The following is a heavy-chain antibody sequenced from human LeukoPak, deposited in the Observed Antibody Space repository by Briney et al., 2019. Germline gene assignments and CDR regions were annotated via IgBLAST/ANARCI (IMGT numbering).Heavy chain of an antibody. Sequence: SETLSLTCTVSGGSISSYYWSWIRQPAGKGLEWIGRIYTSGSTNYNPSLKSRVTMSVDTSKNQFSLKLSSVTAADTAVYYCAREWITMIVGINWFDPWGQGTLVTVSP. CDR3: AREWITMIVGINWFDP. V-gene: IGHV4-4*07. D-gene: IGHD3-22*01. J-gene: IGHJ5*02. CDR2: IYTSGST. CDR1: GGSISSYY.